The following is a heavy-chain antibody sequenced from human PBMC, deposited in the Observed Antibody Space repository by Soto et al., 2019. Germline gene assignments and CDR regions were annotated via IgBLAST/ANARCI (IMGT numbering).Heavy chain of an antibody. CDR1: GYTFTSYA. V-gene: IGHV1-3*01. D-gene: IGHD3-9*01. CDR2: INAGNGNT. J-gene: IGHJ4*02. CDR3: AREGGILTGYWIDY. Sequence: ASVKVSCKASGYTFTSYAVHWVRQAPGQRLEWMGWINAGNGNTKYSQKFQGRVTITRDTSASTAYMELSSLRSEDTAVYYCAREGGILTGYWIDYWGQGTLVTVSS.